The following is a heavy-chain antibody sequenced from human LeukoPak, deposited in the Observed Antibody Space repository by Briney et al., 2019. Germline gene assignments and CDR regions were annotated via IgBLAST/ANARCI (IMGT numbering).Heavy chain of an antibody. Sequence: SETLSLTCTVSGGSISSYYWSWIRQPPGKGLEWIGYIYYSGSTNYNPSLKSRVSISVDTSKNQFSLKLSSVTAADTAVYYCARFGVLQYGNWFDPWGQGTLVTVSS. J-gene: IGHJ5*02. V-gene: IGHV4-59*08. CDR2: IYYSGST. CDR3: ARFGVLQYGNWFDP. CDR1: GGSISSYY. D-gene: IGHD4-11*01.